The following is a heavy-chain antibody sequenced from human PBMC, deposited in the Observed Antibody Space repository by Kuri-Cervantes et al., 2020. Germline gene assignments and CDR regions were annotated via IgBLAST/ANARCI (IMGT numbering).Heavy chain of an antibody. D-gene: IGHD3-10*01. CDR1: GYTFADYV. CDR2: INAGNGKT. CDR3: ARVRQPDNWFDP. V-gene: IGHV1-3*01. Sequence: ASVKVSCKPSGYTFADYVIHWVRQAPGHRLEWMGWINAGNGKTKYSQNFEVRVNITRDTSASTVYMELNNLTSEDTAVYYCARVRQPDNWFDPWGQGTLVTVSS. J-gene: IGHJ5*02.